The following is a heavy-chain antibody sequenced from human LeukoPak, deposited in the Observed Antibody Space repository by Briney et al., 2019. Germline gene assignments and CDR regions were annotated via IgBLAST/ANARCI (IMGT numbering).Heavy chain of an antibody. D-gene: IGHD2-2*02. CDR2: IYYSGST. CDR1: GGSISSGGYY. V-gene: IGHV4-31*03. CDR3: ARGRCSSTSCYSIFDY. Sequence: SETLSLTCTVSGGSISSGGYYWSWIRRHPGKGLEWIGYIYYSGSTYYNPSLKSRVTISVDTSKNQFSLKLSSVTAADTAVYYCARGRCSSTSCYSIFDYWGQGTLVTVSP. J-gene: IGHJ4*02.